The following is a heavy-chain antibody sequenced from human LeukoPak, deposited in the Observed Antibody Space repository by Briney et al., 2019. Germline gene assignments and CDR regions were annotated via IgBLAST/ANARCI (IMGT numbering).Heavy chain of an antibody. CDR1: GGSFSGYY. J-gene: IGHJ4*02. V-gene: IGHV4-34*01. Sequence: SETLSLTCAVYGGSFSGYYWSWIRQPPGKGLEWIGEINHSGSTNYNPSLKSRVTISVDTSKNQFSLKLSSVTAADTAVYYCAIMVRGSFDYWGQGTLVTVPP. CDR2: INHSGST. D-gene: IGHD3-10*01. CDR3: AIMVRGSFDY.